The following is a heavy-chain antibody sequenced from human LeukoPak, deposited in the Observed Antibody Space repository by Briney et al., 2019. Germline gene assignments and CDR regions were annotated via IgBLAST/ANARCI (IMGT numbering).Heavy chain of an antibody. D-gene: IGHD3-22*01. J-gene: IGHJ3*01. CDR1: GDSISIYY. Sequence: PSETLSLTCNVSGDSISIYYWTWVRHLPGKGLEWIGYIYYRGSPYYNPALEGRVTISVDTSKSHFSLNLTSVTTPDTAMYYCARTYDSSGYSAFHVWGQGTMVTVSS. V-gene: IGHV4-59*01. CDR3: ARTYDSSGYSAFHV. CDR2: IYYRGSP.